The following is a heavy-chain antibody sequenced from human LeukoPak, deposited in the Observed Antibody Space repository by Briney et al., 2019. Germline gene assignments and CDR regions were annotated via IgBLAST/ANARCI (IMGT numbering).Heavy chain of an antibody. CDR2: ISSSGSNI. J-gene: IGHJ5*02. Sequence: GGSLRLSCAASGFTFSSYEMNWVRQAPGKGLEWVSYISSSGSNIYYADSVKGRFTISRDNAKNSLYLQMNSLRAEDTAVYYCARDQEGTTVTTPAWGQGTLVTVSS. V-gene: IGHV3-48*03. CDR1: GFTFSSYE. CDR3: ARDQEGTTVTTPA. D-gene: IGHD4-17*01.